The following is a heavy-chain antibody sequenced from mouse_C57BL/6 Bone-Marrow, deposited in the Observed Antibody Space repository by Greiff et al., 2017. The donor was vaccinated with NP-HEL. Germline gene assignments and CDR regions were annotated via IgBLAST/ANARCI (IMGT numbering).Heavy chain of an antibody. V-gene: IGHV1-26*01. CDR2: INPNNGGT. Sequence: EVQLQQSGPELVKPGASVKISCKASGYTFTDYYMNWVKQSHGKSLEWIGDINPNNGGTSYNQKFKGKATLTVDKSSSTAYMELRSLTSEDSAVYYCARCCRSYYFDYWGQGTTLTVSS. CDR3: ARCCRSYYFDY. CDR1: GYTFTDYY. J-gene: IGHJ2*01. D-gene: IGHD2-14*01.